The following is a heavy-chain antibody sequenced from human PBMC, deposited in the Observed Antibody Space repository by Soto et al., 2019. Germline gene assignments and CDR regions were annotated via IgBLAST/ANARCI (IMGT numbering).Heavy chain of an antibody. D-gene: IGHD6-13*01. CDR3: ASLGIAAAGTPDY. Sequence: EVQLVESGGGLVQPGGSLRLSCAASGFTFSSYSMNWVRQAPGKGLEWVSYISSSSSIIYYADSVKGRFTISRDNAKNSLYLQMNSLRAEDTAVYYCASLGIAAAGTPDYWGQGTLVTVSS. V-gene: IGHV3-48*01. J-gene: IGHJ4*02. CDR1: GFTFSSYS. CDR2: ISSSSSII.